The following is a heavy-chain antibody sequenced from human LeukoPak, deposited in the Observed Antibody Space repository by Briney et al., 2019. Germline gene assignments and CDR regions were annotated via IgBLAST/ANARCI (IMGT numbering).Heavy chain of an antibody. Sequence: SVKLSCKASGGTFSSYAISWVRQAPGQGLEWMGSIIPILGIANYAQKFQSRDTITADKSTSTAYMELSSLRSEDTAVYYCARDRYRIAARKGDDYWGERTLVTVSS. CDR1: GGTFSSYA. CDR3: ARDRYRIAARKGDDY. D-gene: IGHD6-6*01. V-gene: IGHV1-69*04. CDR2: IIPILGIA. J-gene: IGHJ4*02.